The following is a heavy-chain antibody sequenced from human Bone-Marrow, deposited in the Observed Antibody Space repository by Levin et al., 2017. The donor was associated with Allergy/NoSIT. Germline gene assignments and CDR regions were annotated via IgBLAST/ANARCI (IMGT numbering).Heavy chain of an antibody. CDR1: GVTLSNYA. J-gene: IGHJ4*02. D-gene: IGHD3-3*01. CDR3: AKALDPYYDFWSGYFPFDY. V-gene: IGHV3-23*01. Sequence: LSLTCAASGVTLSNYAMSWVRQAPGKGLEWVSVISGSGGRTYYADSVKGRFTISRDNSKTTFYLQMNSLRAEDTALYYCAKALDPYYDFWSGYFPFDYWGQGTLVTVSS. CDR2: ISGSGGRT.